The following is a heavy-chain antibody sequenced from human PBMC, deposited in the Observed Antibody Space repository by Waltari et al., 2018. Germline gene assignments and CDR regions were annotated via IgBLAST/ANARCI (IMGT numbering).Heavy chain of an antibody. D-gene: IGHD3-22*01. V-gene: IGHV3-23*01. CDR1: GSAFSSYA. CDR3: AKDYDQTEYYFDY. Sequence: EVQLLESGGGLVQPGGSLRLSCAASGSAFSSYAMSWGPQAPGKGLEWVSAISGSGGSTYYADSVKGRFTSSRDNSKNTLYLQMNSLRAEDTAVYYCAKDYDQTEYYFDYWGQGTLVTVSS. CDR2: ISGSGGST. J-gene: IGHJ4*02.